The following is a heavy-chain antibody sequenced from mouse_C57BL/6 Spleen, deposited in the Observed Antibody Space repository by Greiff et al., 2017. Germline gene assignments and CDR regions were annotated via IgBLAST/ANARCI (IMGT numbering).Heavy chain of an antibody. J-gene: IGHJ1*03. CDR1: GYTFTGYW. Sequence: VQLQQPGAELVKPGASVKLSCKASGYTFTGYWMHWVKQRPGQGLEWIGWIHPSGSDTNYNQKFKGKATLTVDKSSSTAYLQLSSLTSEDSAVXYGAIDYGSSYGWYFAVWGTGTTVTVSS. D-gene: IGHD1-1*01. CDR3: AIDYGSSYGWYFAV. CDR2: IHPSGSDT. V-gene: IGHV1-74*01.